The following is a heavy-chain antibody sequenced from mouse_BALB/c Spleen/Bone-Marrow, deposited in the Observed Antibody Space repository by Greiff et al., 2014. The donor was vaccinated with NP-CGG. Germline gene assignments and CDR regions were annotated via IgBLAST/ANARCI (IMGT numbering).Heavy chain of an antibody. CDR2: ISSGGSNT. CDR3: ARHQRYYAMDY. V-gene: IGHV5-6*01. CDR1: GFTFSSYG. J-gene: IGHJ4*01. Sequence: DVHLVEPGGDLVKPGGSLKLSCAASGFTFSSYGMSWGRQTPDKRLEWVATISSGGSNTYYPDSVKGRFTISRDNAKNTLYLQMSSLKSEDTAMYYCARHQRYYAMDYWGQGTSVTVSS.